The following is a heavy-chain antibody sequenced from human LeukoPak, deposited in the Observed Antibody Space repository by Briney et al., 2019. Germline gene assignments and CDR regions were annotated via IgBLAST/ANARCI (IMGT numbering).Heavy chain of an antibody. Sequence: ASVKVSCKASGYTFTSEAMNWVRQAPGQGLEWMGWINTNTGNPTYAQGFTGRFVFSLDTSVNTAYQQISSLKAEDTAIYFCARGIAAAGSLVFDYWGQGTLVTVSS. CDR2: INTNTGNP. D-gene: IGHD6-13*01. CDR3: ARGIAAAGSLVFDY. V-gene: IGHV7-4-1*02. J-gene: IGHJ4*02. CDR1: GYTFTSEA.